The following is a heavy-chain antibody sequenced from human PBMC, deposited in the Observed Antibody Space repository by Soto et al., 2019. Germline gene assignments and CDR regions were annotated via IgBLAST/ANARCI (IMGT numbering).Heavy chain of an antibody. D-gene: IGHD4-17*01. CDR2: IVVGSGNT. Sequence: ASVKVSCKASGFTFTSSAVQWVRQARGQRLEWIGWIVVGSGNTNYAQKFQERVTITRDMSTSTAYMELSSLRSEDTAVYYCAAGNDYGHATPSFDYWGQGTLVTVSS. CDR1: GFTFTSSA. J-gene: IGHJ4*02. CDR3: AAGNDYGHATPSFDY. V-gene: IGHV1-58*01.